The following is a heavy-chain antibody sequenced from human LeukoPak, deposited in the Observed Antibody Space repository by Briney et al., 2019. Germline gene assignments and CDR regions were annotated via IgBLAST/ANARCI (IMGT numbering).Heavy chain of an antibody. CDR1: GYSFTSYW. V-gene: IGHV5-51*01. Sequence: GESLKISCKGSGYSFTSYWIGWVRQMPGKGVEWMGIIYPGDSDTRYSPSFQGQVTISADKSISTAYLQWSSLKASDTAMYYCASYEDYGGNGGYFDYWGQGTLVTVSS. D-gene: IGHD4-23*01. CDR2: IYPGDSDT. J-gene: IGHJ4*02. CDR3: ASYEDYGGNGGYFDY.